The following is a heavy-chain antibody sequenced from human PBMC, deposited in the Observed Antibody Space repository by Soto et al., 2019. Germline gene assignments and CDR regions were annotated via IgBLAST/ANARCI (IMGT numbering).Heavy chain of an antibody. CDR2: IFPSGST. J-gene: IGHJ4*02. V-gene: IGHV4-4*07. CDR3: ASEGTAMKLHY. D-gene: IGHD5-18*01. Sequence: WTWLRQPAGKGLEWIGRIFPSGSTNYNPSLRGRVTMSVDTSKNLFSLKLSSVTAADTALYYCASEGTAMKLHYWGQGTLVIVSS.